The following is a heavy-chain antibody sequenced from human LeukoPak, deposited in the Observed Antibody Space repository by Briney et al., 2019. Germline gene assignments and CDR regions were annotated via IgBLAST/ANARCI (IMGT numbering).Heavy chain of an antibody. CDR2: IRHDGHT. CDR1: SASISTYY. CDR3: ARQVATKGEWAFDV. D-gene: IGHD5-12*01. V-gene: IGHV4-38-2*02. J-gene: IGHJ3*01. Sequence: SETLSLTCTVSSASISTYYWGWIRQPPGKGLEWIASIRHDGHTYNPSLRSQVTISVDMSRNQFSLKLNSLTAADTAAYYCARQVATKGEWAFDVWGQGTMVTVSS.